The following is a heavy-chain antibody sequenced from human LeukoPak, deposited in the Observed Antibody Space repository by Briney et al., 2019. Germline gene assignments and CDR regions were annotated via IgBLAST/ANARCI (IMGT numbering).Heavy chain of an antibody. CDR2: INPNSGGT. CDR3: AGGSNWSGYYRPFDY. Sequence: ASVKVSCKASGYTFTSYAMHWVRQAPGQRLEWMGWINPNSGGTNYAQKFQGRVTMTRDTSISTAYMELSRLRSDDTAVYYCAGGSNWSGYYRPFDYWGQGTLVTISS. CDR1: GYTFTSYA. V-gene: IGHV1-2*02. D-gene: IGHD3-3*01. J-gene: IGHJ4*02.